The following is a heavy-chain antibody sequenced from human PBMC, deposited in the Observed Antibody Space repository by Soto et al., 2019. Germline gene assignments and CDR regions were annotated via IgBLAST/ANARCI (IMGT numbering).Heavy chain of an antibody. CDR3: GKGGGFGTGAYYNVAY. V-gene: IGHV3-23*01. Sequence: EVQLLESGGGLVEPGGSLRLSCTASGFSFSSYAMTWVRQAPGKGLEWVSSTTDDGGRTFYADSVKGRFTISRDNSNKRGYVERNRLGAEDRALYYWGKGGGFGTGAYYNVAYWGQGTLVTVSS. CDR1: GFSFSSYA. D-gene: IGHD3-10*01. J-gene: IGHJ4*02. CDR2: TTDDGGRT.